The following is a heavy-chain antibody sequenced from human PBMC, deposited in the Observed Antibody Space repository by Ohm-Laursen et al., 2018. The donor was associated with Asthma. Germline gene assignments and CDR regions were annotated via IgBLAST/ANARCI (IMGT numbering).Heavy chain of an antibody. CDR3: ARDGRSHYYGMDV. V-gene: IGHV3-21*01. Sequence: SLRLSCSASGYTFSRYSIHWVRQIPGKGLEWVASISTASSFIYYADSVKGRFTISRDNAKNSLYLQMNSLRAEDTAVYYCARDGRSHYYGMDVWGQGTTVTVSS. CDR1: GYTFSRYS. CDR2: ISTASSFI. J-gene: IGHJ6*02.